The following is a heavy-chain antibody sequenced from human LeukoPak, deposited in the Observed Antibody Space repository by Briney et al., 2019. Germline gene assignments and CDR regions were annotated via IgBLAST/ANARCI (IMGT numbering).Heavy chain of an antibody. Sequence: ASVKVSCKASGYTFTSYDINWVRQATGQGLEWMGCINTNTGNSTYAQGFTGRFVFSLDTSVSTAYLQISSLKAEDTAVYYCARANSWPSDTFHIWGQGTMVTVSS. CDR1: GYTFTSYD. CDR3: ARANSWPSDTFHI. CDR2: INTNTGNS. D-gene: IGHD6-13*01. V-gene: IGHV7-4-1*02. J-gene: IGHJ3*02.